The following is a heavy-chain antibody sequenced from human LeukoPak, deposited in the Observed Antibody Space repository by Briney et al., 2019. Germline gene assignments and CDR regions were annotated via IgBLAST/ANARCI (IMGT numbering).Heavy chain of an antibody. CDR1: GFTFSNYW. CDR2: IKHDGSEE. Sequence: GGSLRLSCATSGFTFSNYWMTWVRQAPGKGLEWMANIKHDGSEEFYVDSVKGRFTISRDNAKNSLYLQMNSLRAEDTAVYYCARQFYDSSGYYFTPSDYWGQGTLVTASS. D-gene: IGHD3-22*01. J-gene: IGHJ4*02. V-gene: IGHV3-7*01. CDR3: ARQFYDSSGYYFTPSDY.